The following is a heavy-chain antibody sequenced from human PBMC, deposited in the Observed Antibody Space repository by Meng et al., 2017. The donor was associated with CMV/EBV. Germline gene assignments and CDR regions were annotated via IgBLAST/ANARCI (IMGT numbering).Heavy chain of an antibody. CDR2: IRYDGSNK. CDR1: GFTFSSYW. J-gene: IGHJ6*02. D-gene: IGHD1-26*01. CDR3: AKHAGSYYSYYYYYGMDV. Sequence: GESLKISCAASGFTFSSYWMHWVRQAPGKGLEWVAFIRYDGSNKYYADSVKGRFTISRDNSKNTLYLQMNSLRAEDTAVYYCAKHAGSYYSYYYYYGMDVWGQGTTVTVSS. V-gene: IGHV3-30*02.